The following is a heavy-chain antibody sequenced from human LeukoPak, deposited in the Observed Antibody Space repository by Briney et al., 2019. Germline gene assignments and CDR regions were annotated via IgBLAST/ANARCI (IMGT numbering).Heavy chain of an antibody. D-gene: IGHD3-10*01. V-gene: IGHV4-34*01. CDR2: INHSGST. CDR3: ARGLPGDGSGSYYPYYFDY. CDR1: GGSFRGYY. J-gene: IGHJ4*02. Sequence: PSETLSLTCAVYGGSFRGYYWSWIRQPPGKGLEWIGEINHSGSTNYNPSLKSRVTISVDTSKNQFSLKLSSVTAADTAVYYCARGLPGDGSGSYYPYYFDYWGQGTLVTVSS.